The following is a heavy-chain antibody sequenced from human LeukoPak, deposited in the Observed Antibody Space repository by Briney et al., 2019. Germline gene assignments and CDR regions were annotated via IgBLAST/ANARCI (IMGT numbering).Heavy chain of an antibody. V-gene: IGHV4-34*01. CDR1: GGSFSGYY. Sequence: PSETLSLTCAVYGGSFSGYYWSWIRQPPGKGLEWIGEINHSGSTNYNPSLKSRVTISVDTSKNQFSLKLSSVTAADTAVYYCASLSYTDMADYWGQGTLVTVSS. CDR3: ASLSYTDMADY. D-gene: IGHD5-18*01. CDR2: INHSGST. J-gene: IGHJ4*02.